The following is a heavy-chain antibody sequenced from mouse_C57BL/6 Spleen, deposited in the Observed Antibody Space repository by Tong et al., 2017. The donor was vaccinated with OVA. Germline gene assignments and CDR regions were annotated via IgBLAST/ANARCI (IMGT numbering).Heavy chain of an antibody. J-gene: IGHJ2*01. CDR2: ISSGSSTI. CDR3: ARHPVVTTDLDY. Sequence: EVQLQESGGGLVQPGGSRKLSCAASGFTFSSFGMHWVRQAPEKGLEWVAYISSGSSTIYYADTVKGRFTISRDNPKNDLFLQMTRLRSEDTAMDYCARHPVVTTDLDYWGQGTTLTVSS. D-gene: IGHD2-3*01. CDR1: GFTFSSFG. V-gene: IGHV5-17*02.